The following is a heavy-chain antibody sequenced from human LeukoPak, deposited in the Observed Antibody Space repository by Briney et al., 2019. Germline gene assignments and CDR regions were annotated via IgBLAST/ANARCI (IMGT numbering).Heavy chain of an antibody. CDR3: ARGPPWYSSSRYDHVYDY. CDR2: IYTSGST. CDR1: GGSISSGSYY. Sequence: SETLSLTCTVSGGSISSGSYYWSWIRQPAGKGLEWIGRIYTSGSTNYNPSLKGPVTISVDTSKNQSSLKLSSVTAADTAVYYCARGPPWYSSSRYDHVYDYWGQGTLVTVSS. D-gene: IGHD6-13*01. V-gene: IGHV4-61*02. J-gene: IGHJ4*02.